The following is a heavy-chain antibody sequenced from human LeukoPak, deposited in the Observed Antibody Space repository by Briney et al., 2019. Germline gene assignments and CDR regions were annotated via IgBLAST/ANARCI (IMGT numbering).Heavy chain of an antibody. Sequence: PRGSLRLSCAASTLTLSSLGMHWVRPAPGKGLEWVRFIRSDGSETYYADSVTGPFTISRHHSMHPRYLQMNKQRPADTAVYYCAKEKGVRYFDYWGEGTLVTVSS. J-gene: IGHJ4*02. D-gene: IGHD1-1*01. CDR1: TLTLSSLG. CDR3: AKEKGVRYFDY. CDR2: IRSDGSET. V-gene: IGHV3-30*02.